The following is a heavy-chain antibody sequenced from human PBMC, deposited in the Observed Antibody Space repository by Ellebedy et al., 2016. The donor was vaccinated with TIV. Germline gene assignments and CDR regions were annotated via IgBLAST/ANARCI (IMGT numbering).Heavy chain of an antibody. CDR2: IWYDGSYR. Sequence: GGSLRLSXKVSGFTSTDYYMSWIRQSPGRGLGWVAVIWYDGSYRYYADSVKGRFTISRDNSKNTLYLEMNNLRAEDTAVYFCARRLEIGDYGGNSPIGYWGQGTLVTVSS. D-gene: IGHD4-23*01. J-gene: IGHJ4*02. CDR3: ARRLEIGDYGGNSPIGY. V-gene: IGHV3-33*08. CDR1: GFTSTDYY.